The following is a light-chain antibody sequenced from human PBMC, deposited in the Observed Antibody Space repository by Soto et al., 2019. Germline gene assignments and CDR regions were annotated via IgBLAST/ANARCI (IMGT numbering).Light chain of an antibody. CDR1: RDVGSD. V-gene: IGKV1-6*01. CDR2: AAS. CDR3: LQDHGDSWT. J-gene: IGKJ1*01. Sequence: MTQSPSSLSASVGEKIIITCRASRDVGSDVSWYQQKPGQAPKLLIYAASNLYTGVPSRFSGSRSGTEFTLTISSLQPEDFASYYCLQDHGDSWTFGQGTKVEIE.